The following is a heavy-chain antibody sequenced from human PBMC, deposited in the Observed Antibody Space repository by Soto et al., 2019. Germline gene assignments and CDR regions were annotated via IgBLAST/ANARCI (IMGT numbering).Heavy chain of an antibody. J-gene: IGHJ6*03. D-gene: IGHD2-2*01. CDR3: ARANRRYCSSTSCYYLGNYYYYYMDV. V-gene: IGHV4-34*01. CDR1: GGSFSGYY. Sequence: SETLSLTCAVYGGSFSGYYWSWIRQPPGKGLEWIGEINHSGSTNYNPSLKSRVTISVDTSKNQFSLKLSSVTAADTAVYYCARANRRYCSSTSCYYLGNYYYYYMDVWGKGTTVTVSS. CDR2: INHSGST.